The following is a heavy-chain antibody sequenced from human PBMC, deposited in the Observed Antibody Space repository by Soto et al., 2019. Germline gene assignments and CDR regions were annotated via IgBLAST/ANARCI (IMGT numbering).Heavy chain of an antibody. D-gene: IGHD3-22*01. CDR1: GASVSHGY. J-gene: IGHJ5*02. V-gene: IGHV4-59*02. Sequence: QMQLQASGPGLVKPSETLSLTCNVSGASVSHGYWSWIRQPPEKGLEWIGFMYFGGSFNYNPSLTIRATISVETSKNQFSMKLTSVTASDTAVYYCARSYYDSTGFAVDPWGHGTLVTVSS. CDR2: MYFGGSF. CDR3: ARSYYDSTGFAVDP.